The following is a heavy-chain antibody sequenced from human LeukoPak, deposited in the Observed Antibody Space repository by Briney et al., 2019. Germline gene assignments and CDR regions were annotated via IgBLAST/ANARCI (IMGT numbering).Heavy chain of an antibody. CDR2: IKPDSGGT. CDR3: VSWTAVACS. Sequence: ASVKVSCKASGYIFSDYYMHWVRQAPGQGLEWMGWIKPDSGGTNYEQKFQGRVIMTLDTSISTAYMELTRLTSDDTAVYYCVSWTAVACSWGQGTLVTVSS. D-gene: IGHD6-19*01. CDR1: GYIFSDYY. J-gene: IGHJ5*02. V-gene: IGHV1-2*02.